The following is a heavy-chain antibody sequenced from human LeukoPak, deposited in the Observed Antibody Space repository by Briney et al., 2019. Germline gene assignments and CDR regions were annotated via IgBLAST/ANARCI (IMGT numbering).Heavy chain of an antibody. Sequence: GGSLRLSCAASGFTFSSYAMSWVRQAPGKGLEWVSAISVSGGSTYYADSVKGRFTISRDNSKNTLYLQMNSLRAEDTAVYYCATGLRFLEWLLPNSPSTWFDPWGQGTLVAVSS. J-gene: IGHJ5*02. CDR2: ISVSGGST. CDR1: GFTFSSYA. V-gene: IGHV3-23*01. D-gene: IGHD3-3*01. CDR3: ATGLRFLEWLLPNSPSTWFDP.